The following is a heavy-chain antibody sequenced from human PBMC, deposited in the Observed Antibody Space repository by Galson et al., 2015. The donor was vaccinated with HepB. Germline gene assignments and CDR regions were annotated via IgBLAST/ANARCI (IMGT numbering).Heavy chain of an antibody. CDR3: ARRPLVGTNDY. CDR2: ISGSGGST. V-gene: IGHV3-23*01. J-gene: IGHJ4*02. D-gene: IGHD1-26*01. Sequence: SLRLSCAASGFTFSSYATSWVRQAPGKGLEWVSAISGSGGSTYYAGSVKGRFTISRDNSKNTLYLQMNSLRAEDTAVYYCARRPLVGTNDYWGQGTLVTVSS. CDR1: GFTFSSYA.